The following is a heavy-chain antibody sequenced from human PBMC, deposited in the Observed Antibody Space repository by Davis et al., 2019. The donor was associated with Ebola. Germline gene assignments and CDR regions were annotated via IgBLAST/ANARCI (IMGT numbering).Heavy chain of an antibody. V-gene: IGHV3-53*01. J-gene: IGHJ4*02. CDR3: AHIHRGYCSGGSCYYFDY. CDR2: IYSGGST. CDR1: GFTVSSNY. D-gene: IGHD2-15*01. Sequence: GESLKISCAASGFTVSSNYMSWVRQAPGKGLEWVSVIYSGGSTYYADSVKGRFTISRDNAKNSLYLQMNSLRAEDTAVYYCAHIHRGYCSGGSCYYFDYWGQGTLVTVSS.